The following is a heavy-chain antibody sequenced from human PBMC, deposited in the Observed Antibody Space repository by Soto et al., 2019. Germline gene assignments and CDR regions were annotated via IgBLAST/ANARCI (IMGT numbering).Heavy chain of an antibody. CDR2: IRETGNT. CDR3: AKQQMGVIRALDY. CDR1: GFTFSNYA. D-gene: IGHD1-26*01. V-gene: IGHV3-23*01. J-gene: IGHJ4*02. Sequence: EVQILQSGGGLEQPGGSLRLSCAASGFTFSNYAMSWIRPAPGKGLEWVSTIRETGNTYYADSVRGRFATSRDNSENTLYLQMSSLRAEDTAVYYCAKQQMGVIRALDYWGQGTLVTVSS.